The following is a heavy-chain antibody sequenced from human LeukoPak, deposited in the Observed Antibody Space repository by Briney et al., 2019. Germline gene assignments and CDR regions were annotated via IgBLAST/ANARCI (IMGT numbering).Heavy chain of an antibody. Sequence: GGSLKLSCAASGFTFSGSAMHWVRQASGKGLGWVGRIRSKANSYATAYAASVKGRFTISRDDSKNTAYLQMNSLKTGDTAVYYCTRCSGGSCYNLGGAFDIWGQGTMVTVSS. CDR3: TRCSGGSCYNLGGAFDI. V-gene: IGHV3-73*01. D-gene: IGHD2-15*01. J-gene: IGHJ3*02. CDR2: IRSKANSYAT. CDR1: GFTFSGSA.